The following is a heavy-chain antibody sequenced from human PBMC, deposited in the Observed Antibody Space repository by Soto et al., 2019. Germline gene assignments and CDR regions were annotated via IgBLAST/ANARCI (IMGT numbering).Heavy chain of an antibody. CDR3: ARDSYSSSWYYDY. Sequence: GGSLRLSCAASGFTFSSYGMHWVRQAPGKGLEWVAVIWYDGSNKYYADSVEGRFTISRDNSKNTLYLQMNSLRAEDTAVYYCARDSYSSSWYYDYWGQGTLVTVSS. D-gene: IGHD6-13*01. CDR2: IWYDGSNK. CDR1: GFTFSSYG. J-gene: IGHJ4*02. V-gene: IGHV3-33*01.